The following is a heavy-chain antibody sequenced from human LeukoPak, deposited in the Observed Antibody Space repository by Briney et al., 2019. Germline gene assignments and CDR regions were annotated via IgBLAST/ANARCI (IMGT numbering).Heavy chain of an antibody. CDR3: ARDFDYYDSSGRRSGYFDY. CDR2: ISYDGSNK. CDR1: GFTFSSYW. Sequence: PGGSLRLSCAASGFTFSSYWMSWVRQAPGKGLEWVAVISYDGSNKYYADSVKGRFTISRDNSKNTLYLQMNSLRAEDTAVYYCARDFDYYDSSGRRSGYFDYWGQGTLVTVSS. D-gene: IGHD3-22*01. V-gene: IGHV3-30-3*01. J-gene: IGHJ4*02.